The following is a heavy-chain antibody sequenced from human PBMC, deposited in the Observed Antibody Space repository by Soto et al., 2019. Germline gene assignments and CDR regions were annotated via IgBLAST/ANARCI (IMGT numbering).Heavy chain of an antibody. CDR3: AKGLEVGYCSSTSCHDAFDI. D-gene: IGHD2-2*01. J-gene: IGHJ3*02. Sequence: GGSLRLSCAASGFTFDDYSMHWVRQAPGKGLEWVSGISWNSGSIGYADSVKGRFTISRDNAKNSLYLQMNSLRAEDTALYYCAKGLEVGYCSSTSCHDAFDIWGQGTMVTV. CDR1: GFTFDDYS. V-gene: IGHV3-9*01. CDR2: ISWNSGSI.